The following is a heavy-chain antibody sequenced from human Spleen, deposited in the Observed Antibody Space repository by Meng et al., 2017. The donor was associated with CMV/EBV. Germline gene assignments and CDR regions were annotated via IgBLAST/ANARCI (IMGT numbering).Heavy chain of an antibody. Sequence: SSVKVSCKASGGTFSTYAINWVRQAPGQGLEWMGGILPIFGTANYPQKFQGRVTITTDESTTTAYLEVSSLRLEDTAVYYCASQEPTRGTYTYYGMDVWSQGTTVTVSS. J-gene: IGHJ6*02. V-gene: IGHV1-69*05. CDR3: ASQEPTRGTYTYYGMDV. D-gene: IGHD5-24*01. CDR2: ILPIFGTA. CDR1: GGTFSTYA.